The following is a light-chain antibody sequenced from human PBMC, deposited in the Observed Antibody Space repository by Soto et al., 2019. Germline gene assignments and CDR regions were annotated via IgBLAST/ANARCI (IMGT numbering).Light chain of an antibody. CDR1: QGISSC. CDR3: QRTYNAPQST. CDR2: SAS. J-gene: IGKJ2*02. Sequence: DIQLTQSPSSLSASVGDRVTITCRVSQGISSCLDWCRQKPGRVPNLLIYSASNLQSGVPSRFSGSGSGTDFTLTISSLRPEDVATYNGQRTYNAPQSTFGQGTKLEIK. V-gene: IGKV1-27*01.